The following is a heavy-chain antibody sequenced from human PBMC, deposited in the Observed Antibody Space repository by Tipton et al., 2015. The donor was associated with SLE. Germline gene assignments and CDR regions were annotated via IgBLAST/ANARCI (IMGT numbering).Heavy chain of an antibody. CDR1: GGSFSGYY. V-gene: IGHV4-34*01. J-gene: IGHJ1*01. CDR2: INHSGST. D-gene: IGHD2-2*01. CDR3: ARAYCSSSSCQRAECFQH. Sequence: TLSLTCAVYGGSFSGYYWSWIRQPPGKGLEWIGDINHSGSTNYNPSLKSRVTISVEMSKNQFSLSISSVTAADTAVYYCARAYCSSSSCQRAECFQHWGQGTLVTGSS.